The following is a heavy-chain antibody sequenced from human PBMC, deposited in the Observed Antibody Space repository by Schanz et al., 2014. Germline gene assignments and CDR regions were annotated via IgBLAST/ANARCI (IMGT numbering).Heavy chain of an antibody. V-gene: IGHV1-18*01. Sequence: QVQLVQSGAEVKKPGASVKVSCKASGYTFTSHGISWVRQAPGQGLEWMGWISPYNGNTNYAQKLQGRVTMTADTSTSTAYMDLRSLRSDDTAVYYCARGVYSSCSYDQNNAHFDYWGQGTLVTVSS. CDR2: ISPYNGNT. CDR1: GYTFTSHG. CDR3: ARGVYSSCSYDQNNAHFDY. J-gene: IGHJ4*01. D-gene: IGHD6-19*01.